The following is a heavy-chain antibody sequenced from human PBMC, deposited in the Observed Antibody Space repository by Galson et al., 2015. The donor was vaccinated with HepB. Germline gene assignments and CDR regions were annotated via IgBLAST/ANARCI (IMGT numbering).Heavy chain of an antibody. Sequence: SLRLSCAASGFTFGDYAMSWFRQAPGKGLEWVGFIRSKAYGGTTEYAASVKGRFTISRDDSKSIAYLQMNSLKTEDTAVYYCTRGFRDLRWYYFDYWGQGTLVTVSS. CDR1: GFTFGDYA. V-gene: IGHV3-49*03. CDR2: IRSKAYGGTT. CDR3: TRGFRDLRWYYFDY. J-gene: IGHJ4*02. D-gene: IGHD4-23*01.